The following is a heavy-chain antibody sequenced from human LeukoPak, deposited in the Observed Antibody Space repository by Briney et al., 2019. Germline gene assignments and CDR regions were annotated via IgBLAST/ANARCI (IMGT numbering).Heavy chain of an antibody. D-gene: IGHD2-15*01. CDR2: ISSSSSTI. CDR3: ARQGYCSGGSCFDPGYFDY. J-gene: IGHJ4*02. V-gene: IGHV3-48*01. Sequence: GGSLRLSCAASGFTFSSYSMNWVRQAPGKGLEWVSYISSSSSTIYYADSVKGRFTISRDNAKNSLYLQMNGLRAEDTAVYYCARQGYCSGGSCFDPGYFDYWGQGTLVTVSS. CDR1: GFTFSSYS.